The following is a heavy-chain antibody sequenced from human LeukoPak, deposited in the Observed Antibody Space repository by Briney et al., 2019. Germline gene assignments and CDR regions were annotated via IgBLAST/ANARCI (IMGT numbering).Heavy chain of an antibody. D-gene: IGHD6-19*01. V-gene: IGHV3-48*03. Sequence: GGSLRLSCAASGFTFSSYEMNWVRQAPGKGPEWVSYISRSGSTIYYADSVKGRFTISRDNAKKSLYLQMNSLRAEDTAVYYCARDGLETDIVVSGVDYWGQGTLVTVSS. CDR2: ISRSGSTI. J-gene: IGHJ4*02. CDR1: GFTFSSYE. CDR3: ARDGLETDIVVSGVDY.